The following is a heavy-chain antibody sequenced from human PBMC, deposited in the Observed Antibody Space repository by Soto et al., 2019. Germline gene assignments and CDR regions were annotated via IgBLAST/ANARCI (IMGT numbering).Heavy chain of an antibody. V-gene: IGHV1-18*01. Sequence: WMGWISAYNGNTNYAQKLQGRVTMTTDTSTSTAYMELRSLRAEDTAVYYCARDLRLSRRGYDLQQSPAYWGQGTLVTVSS. CDR3: ARDLRLSRRGYDLQQSPAY. D-gene: IGHD5-12*01. CDR2: ISAYNGNT. J-gene: IGHJ4*02.